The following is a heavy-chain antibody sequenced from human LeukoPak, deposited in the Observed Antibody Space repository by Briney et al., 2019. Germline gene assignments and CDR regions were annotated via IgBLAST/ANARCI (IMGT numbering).Heavy chain of an antibody. CDR1: GLTLSIFP. D-gene: IGHD4-23*01. J-gene: IGHJ4*02. CDR2: ISYDGKKR. Sequence: GGSLRLSCAASGLTLSIFPFHWVRQAPGKGLEWLAVISYDGKKRHYVDSVKGRFTISRDNSKKTVSLQMNALRPEDTAVYYWERGVLRWGLDIWGQGGLVTVS. V-gene: IGHV3-30*04. CDR3: ERGVLRWGLDI.